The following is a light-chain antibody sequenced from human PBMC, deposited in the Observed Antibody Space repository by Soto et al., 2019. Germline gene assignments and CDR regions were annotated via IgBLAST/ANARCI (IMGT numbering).Light chain of an antibody. Sequence: QSVLTQPPSLSGDPGQRVTISCTGGSSNMGAGYDVHCYQHLPGTAPKLLIHGNSNRPSGVPDRFSGSKSGTSASLAITGLQAEDEADYYCQSYDSSMRVVFGGGTKLTVL. CDR2: GNS. V-gene: IGLV1-40*01. CDR1: SSNMGAGYD. CDR3: QSYDSSMRVV. J-gene: IGLJ2*01.